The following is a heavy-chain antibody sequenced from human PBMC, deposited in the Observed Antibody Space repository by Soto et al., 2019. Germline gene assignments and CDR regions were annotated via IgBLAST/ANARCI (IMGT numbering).Heavy chain of an antibody. CDR1: GFTFDDYA. CDR2: ISWNSGSI. D-gene: IGHD2-15*01. J-gene: IGHJ5*02. Sequence: GGSLRLSCAASGFTFDDYAMHWVRQAPGKGLEWVSGISWNSGSIGYADSVKGRFTISRDNAKNSLYLQMNSLRAEDTALYYCAKDAYCSGGSCLSWFDPWGQGTRVTVSS. CDR3: AKDAYCSGGSCLSWFDP. V-gene: IGHV3-9*01.